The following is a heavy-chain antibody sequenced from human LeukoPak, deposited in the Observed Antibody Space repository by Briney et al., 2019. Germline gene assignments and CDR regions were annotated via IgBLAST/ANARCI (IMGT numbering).Heavy chain of an antibody. Sequence: GGSLRLSCVASGFTFGSYAMSWVRQGPGKGLEWVSAITDSGGDTYHADSVKGRFTISRDNSKNTLHLQMNSLRAEDTAVYYCAKGSSPSRPYYFDCWGQGTLVTVSS. D-gene: IGHD6-6*01. CDR1: GFTFGSYA. J-gene: IGHJ4*02. CDR3: AKGSSPSRPYYFDC. CDR2: ITDSGGDT. V-gene: IGHV3-23*01.